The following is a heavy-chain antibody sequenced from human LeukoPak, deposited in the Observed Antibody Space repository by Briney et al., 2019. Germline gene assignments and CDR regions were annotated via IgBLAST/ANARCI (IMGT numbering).Heavy chain of an antibody. CDR2: ISGSSRYI. J-gene: IGHJ4*02. CDR3: ARDAVWTGSYFDC. CDR1: GFTFSTYT. D-gene: IGHD3/OR15-3a*01. Sequence: GGSLRLSCAASGFTFSTYTMNWVRQAPGKGLEWVSSISGSSRYIYYADSLKGRFTISRDNAKNSLSLQMNSLRAEDTAVYFCARDAVWTGSYFDCGGQGTLVTVSS. V-gene: IGHV3-21*01.